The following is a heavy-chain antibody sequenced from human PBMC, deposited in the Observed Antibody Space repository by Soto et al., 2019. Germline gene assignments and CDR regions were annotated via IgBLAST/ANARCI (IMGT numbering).Heavy chain of an antibody. D-gene: IGHD1-26*01. J-gene: IGHJ4*02. V-gene: IGHV3-30*02. CDR1: GGTFSGYG. CDR3: DNSKHTLFLQMDSLGAEDTAEYYCARDGVGGTAFWGYLDY. Sequence: QVQLVGSGGGVVQPGRSLRLSCVASGGTFSGYGMHLVRQAPGKGLEWVAIIRDEGSNIYYADSVRGRFAISRGNSRNRGSNENLASFVKRRVSNPQDNSKHTLFLQMDSLGAEDTAEYYCARDGVGGTAFWGYLDYWGPGALVTVSS. CDR2: IRDEGSNI.